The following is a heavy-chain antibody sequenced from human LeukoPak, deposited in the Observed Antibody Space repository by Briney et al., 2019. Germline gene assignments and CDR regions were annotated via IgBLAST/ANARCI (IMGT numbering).Heavy chain of an antibody. D-gene: IGHD5-12*01. Sequence: PGGPLRLSCAASGFNVGSNYMSWVRQAPGKGLEWVSIIYSGGNTYYADSVKGRFTISRDNSENTVDLQMNSLRVEDTAVYYCARGMVATGSWGQGTLVTVSS. CDR1: GFNVGSNY. CDR2: IYSGGNT. J-gene: IGHJ5*02. CDR3: ARGMVATGS. V-gene: IGHV3-66*02.